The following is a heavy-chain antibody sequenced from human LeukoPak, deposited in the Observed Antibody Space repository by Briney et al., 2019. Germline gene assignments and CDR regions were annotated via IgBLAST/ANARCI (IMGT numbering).Heavy chain of an antibody. CDR1: GFTFSSYG. D-gene: IGHD6-13*01. CDR3: AKDFGHSSSWYFDY. Sequence: GGSLRVSCAASGFTFSSYGMHWVRQAPGKGLEWVAVISYDGSNKYYADSVKGRFTISRDNSKNTLYLQMNSLRAEDTAVYYCAKDFGHSSSWYFDYWGQGTLVTVSS. V-gene: IGHV3-30*18. CDR2: ISYDGSNK. J-gene: IGHJ4*02.